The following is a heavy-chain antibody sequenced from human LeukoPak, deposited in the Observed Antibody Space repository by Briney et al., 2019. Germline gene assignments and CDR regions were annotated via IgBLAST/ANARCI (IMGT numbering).Heavy chain of an antibody. V-gene: IGHV4-61*02. CDR1: GGSISSGSYY. D-gene: IGHD3-10*01. J-gene: IGHJ4*02. CDR2: IYTSGST. Sequence: SETLSLTCTVSGGSISSGSYYWSWIRQPAGKGLEWIGRIYTSGSTNYNPSLKSRVTISVDTSKNQFSLKLSFVTAADTAVYYCARDRRTYYTGSGSYYKVGRLDFWGQGTLITVSS. CDR3: ARDRRTYYTGSGSYYKVGRLDF.